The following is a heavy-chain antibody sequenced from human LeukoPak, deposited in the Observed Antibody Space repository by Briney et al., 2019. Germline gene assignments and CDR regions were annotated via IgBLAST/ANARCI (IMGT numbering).Heavy chain of an antibody. Sequence: ASVKVSFTVSGYTLTELSMHWVRQAPGKGLEWMGGFDPEDGETIYAQKFQGRVTMTEDTSTDTAYMELSSLRSDDTAVYYCARDLGSSWYEYFDYWGQGTLVTVSS. CDR3: ARDLGSSWYEYFDY. D-gene: IGHD6-13*01. CDR1: GYTLTELS. J-gene: IGHJ4*02. CDR2: FDPEDGET. V-gene: IGHV1-24*01.